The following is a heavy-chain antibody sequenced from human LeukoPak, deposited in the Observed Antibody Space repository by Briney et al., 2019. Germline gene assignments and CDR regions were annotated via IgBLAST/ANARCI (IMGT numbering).Heavy chain of an antibody. CDR2: IYHSGST. Sequence: PSGTLSLTCAVSSGSISSSNWWSWVRQPPGKGLEWIGVIYHSGSTYYNPSLKSRVTISVDTSKNQFSLKLSSVTAADTAVYYCTRAYGYGLIDYWGQGTLVTVSS. D-gene: IGHD3-10*01. J-gene: IGHJ4*02. CDR1: SGSISSSNW. CDR3: TRAYGYGLIDY. V-gene: IGHV4-4*02.